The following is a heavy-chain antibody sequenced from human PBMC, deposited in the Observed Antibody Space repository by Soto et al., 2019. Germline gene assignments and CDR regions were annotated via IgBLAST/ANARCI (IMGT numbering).Heavy chain of an antibody. CDR2: IWYDGSKK. Sequence: QVQVVESGGGVVQPGRSLRLSCAASGFTFSSFGMHWVRQAPGKGLEWVSLIWYDGSKKSYGDSVKGRFTISRDNSRNTVYLQMKSLRADDTAVYYCARDASYYSLWSGYYPSRNGMDVWGQGTPVTVSS. J-gene: IGHJ6*02. D-gene: IGHD3-3*01. V-gene: IGHV3-33*01. CDR1: GFTFSSFG. CDR3: ARDASYYSLWSGYYPSRNGMDV.